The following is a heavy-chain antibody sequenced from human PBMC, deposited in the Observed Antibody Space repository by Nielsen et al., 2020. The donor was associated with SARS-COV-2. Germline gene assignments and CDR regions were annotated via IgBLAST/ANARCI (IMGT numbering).Heavy chain of an antibody. Sequence: GESLKISCAASGFTFSSYAMHWVRQAPGKGLEWVSAISGSGGSTYYADSVKGRFTISRDNSKNTLYLQMNSLRAEDTAVYYCAKTPDYSNYYYYYYMDVWGKGTTVTVSS. V-gene: IGHV3-23*01. CDR2: ISGSGGST. J-gene: IGHJ6*03. D-gene: IGHD4-11*01. CDR1: GFTFSSYA. CDR3: AKTPDYSNYYYYYYMDV.